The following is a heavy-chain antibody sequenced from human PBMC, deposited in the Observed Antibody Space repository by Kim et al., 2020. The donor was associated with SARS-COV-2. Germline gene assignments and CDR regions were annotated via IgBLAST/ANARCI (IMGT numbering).Heavy chain of an antibody. Sequence: GGSLRLSYAASGFTFSNYAMSWARRAPGKGLEWVTAITASGGSTYYADSVKGRFTISRDNSKNTLYLQMSSLRAEDTAVYYCAKNSYTAMFSWGQGTLVTVSS. CDR2: ITASGGST. D-gene: IGHD5-18*01. J-gene: IGHJ5*02. CDR3: AKNSYTAMFS. CDR1: GFTFSNYA. V-gene: IGHV3-23*01.